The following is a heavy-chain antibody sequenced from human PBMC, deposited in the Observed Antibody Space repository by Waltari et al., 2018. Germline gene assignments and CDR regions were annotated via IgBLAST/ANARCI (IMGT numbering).Heavy chain of an antibody. CDR2: IYKSGRI. Sequence: QLQLQESGPGLVKPSETLSLTCTVSGGSISSSIYYWGWIRQPPGKGLGWMGSIYKSGRIDKNRYIKRRSTISVDTWKKQCSRKLSSVTAADTAVYYCESYMYNWNEGGDYWGQGTLVTVSS. CDR1: GGSISSSIYY. V-gene: IGHV4-39*01. J-gene: IGHJ4*02. CDR3: ESYMYNWNEGGDY. D-gene: IGHD1-20*01.